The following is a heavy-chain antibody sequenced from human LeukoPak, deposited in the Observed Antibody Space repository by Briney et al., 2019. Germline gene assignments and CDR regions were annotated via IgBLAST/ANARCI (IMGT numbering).Heavy chain of an antibody. D-gene: IGHD4-17*01. CDR1: GGSISSGSYC. V-gene: IGHV4-61*02. CDR2: IYTSGST. CDR3: ARGGDYGDYVYMGWYFDL. Sequence: SQTLSLTCTVSGGSISSGSYCWTWLRQPAGKGLEWIGRIYTSGSTNYNPSLKSRVTISVDTSKNQFSLKLSSVTAADTAVYYCARGGDYGDYVYMGWYFDLWGRGTLVTVSS. J-gene: IGHJ2*01.